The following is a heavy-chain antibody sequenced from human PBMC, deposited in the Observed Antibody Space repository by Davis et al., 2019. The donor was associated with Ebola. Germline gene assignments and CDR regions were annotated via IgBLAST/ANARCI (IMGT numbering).Heavy chain of an antibody. V-gene: IGHV3-23*01. CDR1: GFTFSTYA. CDR3: ASGLRGYSYGNWFDT. J-gene: IGHJ5*02. D-gene: IGHD5-18*01. CDR2: ISGSGGDP. Sequence: GESLKISCAGSGFTFSTYAMTWVRQAPGKGLEWVSRISGSGGDPHYADSVKGRFTISRDNSKNTLYLQMNSLRAEDTAVYYCASGLRGYSYGNWFDTWGQGTLVTVSS.